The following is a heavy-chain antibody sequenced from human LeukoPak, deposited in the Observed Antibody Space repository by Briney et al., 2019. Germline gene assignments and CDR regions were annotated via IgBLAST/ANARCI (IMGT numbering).Heavy chain of an antibody. Sequence: SETLSLTCTVSGGSISSSSYYWGWLRQPPGKGLEGIGSIYYSGSTYYNPSLKSRVTISVDTSKNQFSLKLSSVTAADTAVYYCAPEEKYYYDSSGYFDYWGQGTLVTVSS. CDR1: GGSISSSSYY. D-gene: IGHD3-22*01. V-gene: IGHV4-39*01. CDR2: IYYSGST. CDR3: APEEKYYYDSSGYFDY. J-gene: IGHJ4*02.